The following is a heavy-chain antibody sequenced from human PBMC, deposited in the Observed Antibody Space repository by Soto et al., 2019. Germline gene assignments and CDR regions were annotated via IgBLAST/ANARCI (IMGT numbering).Heavy chain of an antibody. CDR2: IYYSGST. V-gene: IGHV4-39*01. CDR3: ARQTYSSGWYFDY. CDR1: GGSISSSSYY. D-gene: IGHD6-19*01. J-gene: IGHJ4*01. Sequence: PSESLSLTCTVSGGSISSSSYYWGWIRQPPGKGLEWIGSIYYSGSTYYNPSLKSRVTISVDTSKNQFSLKLSSVTAADTAVYYCARQTYSSGWYFDYWGHGTMVTASS.